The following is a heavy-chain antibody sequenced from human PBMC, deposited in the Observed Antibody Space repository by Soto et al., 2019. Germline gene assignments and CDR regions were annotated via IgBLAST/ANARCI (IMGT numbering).Heavy chain of an antibody. Sequence: EVQLLESGGGLVQPGGSLRLSCAASGFTFSSYAMSWVRQAPGKGLEWVSVISGSGGITYYADSVKGRFTISRDNSKNTLYLQLNSLRAEDTAVYYCASRSSGWYFDYWGQGTLVTVSS. D-gene: IGHD6-19*01. J-gene: IGHJ4*02. V-gene: IGHV3-23*01. CDR2: ISGSGGIT. CDR1: GFTFSSYA. CDR3: ASRSSGWYFDY.